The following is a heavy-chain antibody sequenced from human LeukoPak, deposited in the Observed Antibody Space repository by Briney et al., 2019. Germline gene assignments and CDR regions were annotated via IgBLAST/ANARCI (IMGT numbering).Heavy chain of an antibody. CDR1: GFTFSSYG. CDR3: AKDRIAAADYYFDY. V-gene: IGHV3-33*06. CDR2: IWYDGSNK. D-gene: IGHD6-13*01. J-gene: IGHJ4*02. Sequence: GGSLRLSCAPSGFTFSSYGMHWVRQAPGKGLEWVAVIWYDGSNKYYADSVKGRFTISRDNSKNTLYLQMNSLRAEDTAVYYCAKDRIAAADYYFDYWGQGTLVTVSS.